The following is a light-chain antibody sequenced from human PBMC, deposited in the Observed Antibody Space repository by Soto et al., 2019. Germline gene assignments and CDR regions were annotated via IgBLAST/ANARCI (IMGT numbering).Light chain of an antibody. Sequence: QSVLTQPPSVSGAPGQRVTISCTGSSSSIGAGYDVHWYQQLPETGPKLLIYGNNNRPSGVPDRFSGSKSGTSASLAVTDLQAGDEADYYCQSYDNSLSGHVIFGGGTKLTVL. CDR2: GNN. J-gene: IGLJ2*01. V-gene: IGLV1-40*01. CDR3: QSYDNSLSGHVI. CDR1: SSSIGAGYD.